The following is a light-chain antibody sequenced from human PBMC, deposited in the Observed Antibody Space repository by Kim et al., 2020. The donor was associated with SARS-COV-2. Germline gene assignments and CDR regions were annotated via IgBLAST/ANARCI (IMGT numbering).Light chain of an antibody. CDR3: NSRDSNDNVV. J-gene: IGLJ2*01. V-gene: IGLV3-19*01. CDR1: SLRSYY. CDR2: GKN. Sequence: VALGQTVRIKCQGDSLRSYYATWYQQKPGQAPILVIYGKNNRPSGIPDQFSGSTSGNTASLTITGTQAGDEADYYCNSRDSNDNVVFGGGTQLTVL.